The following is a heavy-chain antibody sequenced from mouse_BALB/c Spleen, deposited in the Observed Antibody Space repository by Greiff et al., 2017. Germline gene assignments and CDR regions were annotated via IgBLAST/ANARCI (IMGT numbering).Heavy chain of an antibody. J-gene: IGHJ1*01. Sequence: QVQLKQSGAELVRPGTSVKVSCKASGYAFTNYLIEWVKQRPGQGLEWIGVINPGSGGTNYNEKFKGKATLTADKSSSTAYMQLSSLTSDDSAVYFCARSAYGNYGYFDVWGAGTTVTVSS. D-gene: IGHD2-1*01. V-gene: IGHV1-54*01. CDR3: ARSAYGNYGYFDV. CDR2: INPGSGGT. CDR1: GYAFTNYL.